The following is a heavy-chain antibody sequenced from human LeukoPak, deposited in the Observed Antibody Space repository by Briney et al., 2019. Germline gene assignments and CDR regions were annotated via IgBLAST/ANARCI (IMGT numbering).Heavy chain of an antibody. CDR2: IIPIFGTA. V-gene: IGHV1-69*05. D-gene: IGHD3-10*01. CDR3: ASLYGWYYYMDV. Sequence: SVKVSCKASGGTFSSNAISWARQAPGQGLEWMGGIIPIFGTANYAQKFQGRVTITTDESTSTAYMELSSLRSEDTAVYYCASLYGWYYYMDVWGKGTTVTVSS. CDR1: GGTFSSNA. J-gene: IGHJ6*03.